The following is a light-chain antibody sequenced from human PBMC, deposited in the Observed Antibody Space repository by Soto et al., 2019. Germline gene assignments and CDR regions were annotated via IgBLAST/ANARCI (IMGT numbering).Light chain of an antibody. CDR1: QSFRGL. J-gene: IGKJ5*01. Sequence: EIVLTQSPXTLSLSPGERATLSCRASQSFRGLLAWYQQKPGQAPRILIYDAYNRATDIPPRFSGSGSGTDFTLTISSLEPEDSAVYYCQQRHMWPITFGQGTRLEIK. CDR3: QQRHMWPIT. V-gene: IGKV3-11*01. CDR2: DAY.